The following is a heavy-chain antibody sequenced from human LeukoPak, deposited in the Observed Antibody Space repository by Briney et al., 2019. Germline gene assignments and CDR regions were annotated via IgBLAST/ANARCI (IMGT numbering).Heavy chain of an antibody. V-gene: IGHV4-34*01. D-gene: IGHD4-17*01. J-gene: IGHJ6*02. CDR3: ARGKVTTLMYYYYGMDV. CDR2: INHSGST. Sequence: PSETLSLTCAVYGGSFSGYYWSWIRQPPGKGLEWIGEINHSGSTNYNPSLKSRVTISVDTSKNQFSLKLSSVTAADTAVYYCARGKVTTLMYYYYGMDVWGQGTTVTVSS. CDR1: GGSFSGYY.